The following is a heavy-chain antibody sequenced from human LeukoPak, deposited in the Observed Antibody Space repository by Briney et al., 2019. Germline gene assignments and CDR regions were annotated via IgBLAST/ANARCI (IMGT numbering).Heavy chain of an antibody. CDR3: ARDHETEAQELLNFSF. CDR2: IIPIFGTA. Sequence: SVKVSCKASGGTFSSYAISWVRNAPGQGLEWMGGIIPIFGTANYAKNFHGRVTITTDESTSTAYMELSSLRSEDTAVDYCARDHETEAQELLNFSFWGQGTLVTVTS. D-gene: IGHD1-26*01. V-gene: IGHV1-69*05. CDR1: GGTFSSYA. J-gene: IGHJ4*02.